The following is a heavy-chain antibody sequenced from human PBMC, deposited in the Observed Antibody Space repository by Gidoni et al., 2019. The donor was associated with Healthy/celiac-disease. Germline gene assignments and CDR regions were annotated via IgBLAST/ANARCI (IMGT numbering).Heavy chain of an antibody. J-gene: IGHJ4*02. CDR3: TTEGGSGWVQGGY. CDR1: GFPFSNAW. V-gene: IGHV3-15*01. Sequence: EVQLVESGGGLVKPGWSLRLSCAASGFPFSNAWMSWVRQAPGKGLEWVGRIKSKTDGGTTDYATPVKGRFTISRDDSKNTLYLQMNSLKTEDTAVYYCTTEGGSGWVQGGYWGQGTLVTVSS. D-gene: IGHD6-19*01. CDR2: IKSKTDGGTT.